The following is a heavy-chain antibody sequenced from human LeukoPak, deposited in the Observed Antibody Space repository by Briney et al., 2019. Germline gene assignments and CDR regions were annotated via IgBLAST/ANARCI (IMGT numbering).Heavy chain of an antibody. CDR1: GYTFTSYG. D-gene: IGHD1-26*01. V-gene: IGHV1-18*01. Sequence: ASVKVSCKASGYTFTSYGISWVRQAPGQGLEWMGWISAYNGNTNYAQKLQGRVTMTTDTSTSTAYMELRSLRSDDTAVYYCARDLGFSGSYSLGDFDYWGQGTLVTVSS. J-gene: IGHJ4*02. CDR2: ISAYNGNT. CDR3: ARDLGFSGSYSLGDFDY.